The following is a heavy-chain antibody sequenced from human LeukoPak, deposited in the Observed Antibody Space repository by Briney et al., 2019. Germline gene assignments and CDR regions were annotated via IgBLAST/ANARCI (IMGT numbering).Heavy chain of an antibody. CDR2: MNPNSDNT. J-gene: IGHJ4*02. D-gene: IGHD6-19*01. CDR3: ARGLSSSGWNPFDY. CDR1: GYTFTSYD. V-gene: IGHV1-8*01. Sequence: GASVKVSCKASGYTFTSYDINWVRQATGQGLEWMGWMNPNSDNTGYAQKFQGRVTMTRNTSISTAYMELSSLRSEDTAVYYCARGLSSSGWNPFDYWGQGTLVTVSS.